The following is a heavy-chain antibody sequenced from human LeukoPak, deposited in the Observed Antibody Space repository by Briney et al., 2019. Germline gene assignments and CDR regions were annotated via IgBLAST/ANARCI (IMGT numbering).Heavy chain of an antibody. CDR1: GFGFSNYW. D-gene: IGHD4-11*01. CDR2: MNEDGSEK. Sequence: GGSLRLSCAASGFGFSNYWMSWVRQAPGKGLEWVANMNEDGSEKNYVDSVKGRFTISRDNAQDSLYLQMNSLRAEDTAVYYCARDKGYSNFDYWGRGTLLTVSS. CDR3: ARDKGYSNFDY. V-gene: IGHV3-7*01. J-gene: IGHJ4*02.